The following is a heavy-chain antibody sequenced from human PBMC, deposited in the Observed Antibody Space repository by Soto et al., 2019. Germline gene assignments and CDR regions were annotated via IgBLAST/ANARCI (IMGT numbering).Heavy chain of an antibody. CDR3: TRHVVRCVPFGY. D-gene: IGHD3-10*01. J-gene: IGHJ4*02. CDR1: GGPISSYY. CDR2: IYFRGST. Sequence: SETLSLTCSVGGGPISSYYWSWIRQPPRKGLEWIGYIYFRGSTNYNPSLKSRVTISVDTSKNQFSLKLSSVTAAFFFFYYYTRHVVRCVPFGYWGKGPLITVS. V-gene: IGHV4-59*08.